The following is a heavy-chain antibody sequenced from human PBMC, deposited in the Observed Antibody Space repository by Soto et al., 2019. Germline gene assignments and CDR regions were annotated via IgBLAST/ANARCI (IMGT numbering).Heavy chain of an antibody. V-gene: IGHV3-48*02. CDR3: ARDRENGWGPDCYYYGMDV. J-gene: IGHJ6*02. D-gene: IGHD6-19*01. CDR1: GFTFSSYS. CDR2: ISSSSSTI. Sequence: QPGGSLRLSCAASGFTFSSYSMNWVRQAPGKGLEWVSYISSSSSTIYYADSVKGRFTISRDNAKNSLYLQMNSLRDEDTAVYYCARDRENGWGPDCYYYGMDVWGQGTTVTVSS.